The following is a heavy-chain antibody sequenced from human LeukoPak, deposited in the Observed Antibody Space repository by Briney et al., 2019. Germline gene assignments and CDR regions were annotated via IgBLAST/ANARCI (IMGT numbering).Heavy chain of an antibody. J-gene: IGHJ4*02. CDR2: INQDGSQK. CDR1: GFTFNKYW. V-gene: IGHV3-7*01. CDR3: ARGLATAAAY. D-gene: IGHD6-13*01. Sequence: PGGSLRLSCADSGFTFNKYWMSWVRQAPGKGLEWMANINQDGSQKYYLDSVKGRFTISRDNAKSSVYLQMNSLRVEDTALYYCARGLATAAAYWGQGTLVTVSS.